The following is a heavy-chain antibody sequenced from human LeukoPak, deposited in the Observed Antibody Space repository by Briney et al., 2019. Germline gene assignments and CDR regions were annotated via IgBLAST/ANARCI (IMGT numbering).Heavy chain of an antibody. CDR1: GGSISSYY. Sequence: SETLSLTCTVSGGSISSYYWSWIRQPPGKGLEWIGYIYYSGSTNYNPSLKSRATISIDTSKNQFSLKLNSVTAADTAVYYCARDRDSSTWYWFDPWGQGTLVTVSS. J-gene: IGHJ5*02. V-gene: IGHV4-59*01. CDR3: ARDRDSSTWYWFDP. CDR2: IYYSGST. D-gene: IGHD6-13*01.